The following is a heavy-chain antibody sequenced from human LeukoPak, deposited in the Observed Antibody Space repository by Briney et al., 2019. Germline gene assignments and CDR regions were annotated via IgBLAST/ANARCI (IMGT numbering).Heavy chain of an antibody. CDR3: ARASSGYYDGTFDY. J-gene: IGHJ4*02. CDR2: IYYSGST. V-gene: IGHV4-59*12. Sequence: SETLSLTCTVSGGSISSYYWGWIRQPPGKGLEWIGYIYYSGSTNYNPSLKSRVTISVDTSKNQFSLKLSSVTAADTAVYYCARASSGYYDGTFDYWGQGTLVTVSS. D-gene: IGHD3-22*01. CDR1: GGSISSYY.